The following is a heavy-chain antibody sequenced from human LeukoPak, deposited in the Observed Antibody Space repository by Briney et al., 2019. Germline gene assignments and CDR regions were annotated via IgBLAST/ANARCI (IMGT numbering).Heavy chain of an antibody. Sequence: ASVKVSCKASGYTFTSYDINWVRHATGQGLEWMGWMNPNSGNTGYAQKFQGRVTMTRNTSISTAYMELSSLRSEDTAVYYCARAIFCSSTSCYMGWFNPWGQGTLVTVSS. CDR3: ARAIFCSSTSCYMGWFNP. J-gene: IGHJ5*02. CDR2: MNPNSGNT. V-gene: IGHV1-8*01. D-gene: IGHD2-2*02. CDR1: GYTFTSYD.